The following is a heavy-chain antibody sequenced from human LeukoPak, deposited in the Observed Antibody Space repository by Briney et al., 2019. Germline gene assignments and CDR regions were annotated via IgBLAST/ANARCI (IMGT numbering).Heavy chain of an antibody. Sequence: PSETLSLTCAVSGGSISSGGYSWSWIRQPPGKGLEWIGYIYHSGSTYYNPSLKSRVTISVDRSKNQFSLQLNSVTPEDTAVYYCARTPLGIAVAGYYYYYGMDVWGQGTTVTVSS. V-gene: IGHV4-30-2*01. J-gene: IGHJ6*02. CDR3: ARTPLGIAVAGYYYYYGMDV. CDR2: IYHSGST. D-gene: IGHD6-19*01. CDR1: GGSISSGGYS.